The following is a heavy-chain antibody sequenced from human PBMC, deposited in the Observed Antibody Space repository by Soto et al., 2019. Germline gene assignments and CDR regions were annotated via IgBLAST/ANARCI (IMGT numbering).Heavy chain of an antibody. Sequence: PGGSLRLSCAASGFTFSSYWMHWVRQAPGKGLVWVSRINSDGSSTSYADSVKGRFTISRDNAKNTLYLQMSSLRAEDTAVYYCALLISSAGPYYFDYWGQGTLVTVSS. CDR1: GFTFSSYW. D-gene: IGHD2-15*01. CDR2: INSDGSST. CDR3: ALLISSAGPYYFDY. V-gene: IGHV3-74*01. J-gene: IGHJ4*02.